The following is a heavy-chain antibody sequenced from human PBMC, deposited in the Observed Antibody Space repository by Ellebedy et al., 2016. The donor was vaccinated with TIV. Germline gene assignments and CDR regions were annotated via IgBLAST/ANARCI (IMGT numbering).Heavy chain of an antibody. J-gene: IGHJ4*02. CDR3: VEGGIAAAGTRY. CDR1: GFTFTTYA. V-gene: IGHV3-64D*06. CDR2: ITGDGGST. D-gene: IGHD6-13*01. Sequence: PGGSLRLSCSASGFTFTTYAMHWVRQAPGKGLEYVSAITGDGGSTYYADSVKGRFTISRDNSKNTLYLQMSSLRAEDTAVYYCVEGGIAAAGTRYWGQGTLVTVSS.